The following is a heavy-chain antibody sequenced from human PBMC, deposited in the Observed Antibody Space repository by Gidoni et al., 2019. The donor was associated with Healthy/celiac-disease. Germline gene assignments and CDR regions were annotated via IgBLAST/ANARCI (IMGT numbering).Heavy chain of an antibody. Sequence: EVQLVESGGGLVKPGGSLRLSCAASGFTFSSYSMNWVRQAPGKGLEWVSSIRSSSSYIYYADSVKGRFTISRDNAKNSLYLQMNSLRAEDTAVYYCARGGYSYGYLSAEYFQHWGQGTLVTVSS. V-gene: IGHV3-21*01. CDR1: GFTFSSYS. J-gene: IGHJ1*01. D-gene: IGHD5-18*01. CDR3: ARGGYSYGYLSAEYFQH. CDR2: IRSSSSYI.